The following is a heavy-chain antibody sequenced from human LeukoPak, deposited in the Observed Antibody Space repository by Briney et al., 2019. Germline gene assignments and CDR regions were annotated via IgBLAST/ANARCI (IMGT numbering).Heavy chain of an antibody. D-gene: IGHD5-18*01. CDR3: PRDRGFSYGIDF. Sequence: PGGSLRLSCAASGFTFSDYWMSWVRQAPGKGLEWVANIQQDGSEKYYVDSVKGRFTISRDNAKKSLFLQVSSLRGEDTAVYYCPRDRGFSYGIDFWGQGTLVTVSS. CDR1: GFTFSDYW. V-gene: IGHV3-7*04. J-gene: IGHJ4*02. CDR2: IQQDGSEK.